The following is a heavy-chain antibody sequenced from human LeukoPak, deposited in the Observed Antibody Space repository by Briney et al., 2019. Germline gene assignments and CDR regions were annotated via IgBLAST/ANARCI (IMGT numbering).Heavy chain of an antibody. J-gene: IGHJ4*02. CDR3: ARVLAVAVDY. V-gene: IGHV4-39*07. D-gene: IGHD6-13*01. CDR2: IYYSGST. CDR1: GGSISSSSYY. Sequence: PSETLSLTCTVSGGSISSSSYYWGWIRQPPGRGLEWIGSIYYSGSTYYNPSLKSRVTISVDTSKNQFSLKLSSVTAADTAVYYCARVLAVAVDYWGQGTLVTVSS.